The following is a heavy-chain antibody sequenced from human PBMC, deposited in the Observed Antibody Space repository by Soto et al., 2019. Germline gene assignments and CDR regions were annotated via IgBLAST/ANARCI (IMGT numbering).Heavy chain of an antibody. CDR2: INQDGSEK. Sequence: EVQLVESGGDLVQPGGSLRLSCAASGFTFSRYWMSWVRQAPGKGLECVANINQDGSEKNYVDSVRGRFTISRDNAQNSLFLQMSRLGGEDTAMYYCVRDSEVRYSYGNFDYWGQGILVTVSS. CDR3: VRDSEVRYSYGNFDY. V-gene: IGHV3-7*03. J-gene: IGHJ4*02. CDR1: GFTFSRYW. D-gene: IGHD5-18*01.